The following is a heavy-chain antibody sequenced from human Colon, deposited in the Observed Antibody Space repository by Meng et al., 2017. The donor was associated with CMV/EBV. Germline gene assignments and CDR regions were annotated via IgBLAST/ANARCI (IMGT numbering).Heavy chain of an antibody. Sequence: ASVKVSCKASGYTFTGYYMHWVRQAPGQGLEWMGWINPNSGGTNYAQKLQGRVTMTRDTSISTAYMELSRLRSDDTAVYYCARDWGYCSSTSYPWYWFDPWGQGTLVTVSS. J-gene: IGHJ5*02. CDR2: INPNSGGT. CDR3: ARDWGYCSSTSYPWYWFDP. V-gene: IGHV1-2*02. CDR1: GYTFTGYY. D-gene: IGHD2-2*01.